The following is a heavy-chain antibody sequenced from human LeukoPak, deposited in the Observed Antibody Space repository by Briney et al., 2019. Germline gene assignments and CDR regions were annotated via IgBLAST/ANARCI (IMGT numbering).Heavy chain of an antibody. V-gene: IGHV4-30-2*01. Sequence: SETLSLTCAVSGGSISSGGYSWSWIRQPPGKGLEWIGYIYHSGSTYYNPSLKSRVTISVDRSKNQFSLKPSSVTAADTAVYYCARGPSQLPYNWFDPWGQGTLVTVSS. CDR2: IYHSGST. J-gene: IGHJ5*02. CDR3: ARGPSQLPYNWFDP. D-gene: IGHD2-2*01. CDR1: GGSISSGGYS.